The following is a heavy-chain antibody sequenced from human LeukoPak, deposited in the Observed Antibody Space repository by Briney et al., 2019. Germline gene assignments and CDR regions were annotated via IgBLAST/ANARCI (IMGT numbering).Heavy chain of an antibody. V-gene: IGHV4-34*01. CDR2: INHSGST. CDR3: ARISQGKGVDY. J-gene: IGHJ4*02. D-gene: IGHD3-16*01. Sequence: SETLSLTCAVYGGSFSVYYWSWIRQPPGKGLEWIGEINHSGSTNYNPSLKSRVTISVDTSKNQFSLKLSSVTAADTAVYYCARISQGKGVDYWGQGTLVTVSS. CDR1: GGSFSVYY.